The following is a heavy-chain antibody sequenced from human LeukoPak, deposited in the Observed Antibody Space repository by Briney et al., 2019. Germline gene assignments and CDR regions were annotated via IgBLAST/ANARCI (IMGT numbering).Heavy chain of an antibody. CDR3: ARVSEGNSYGPGVFDY. J-gene: IGHJ4*02. CDR2: ISYSGST. D-gene: IGHD5-18*01. Sequence: SETLSLACTVSGGSISSSSYYWGWIRQPPGKGLEWIGSISYSGSTYYNPSLKSRVTTSVDTSKNQFSLKLSSVTAADTAVYYCARVSEGNSYGPGVFDYWGQGTLVTVSS. V-gene: IGHV4-39*07. CDR1: GGSISSSSYY.